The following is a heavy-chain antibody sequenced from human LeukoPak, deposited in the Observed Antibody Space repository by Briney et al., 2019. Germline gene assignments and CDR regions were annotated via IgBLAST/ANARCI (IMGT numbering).Heavy chain of an antibody. D-gene: IGHD3-16*01. Sequence: GESLKTSCKGSGYSFTSYWIGWVRQMPGKGLKWMGIIYPGDSDTRYSPSFQGQVTISADKSISTAYLQWSSLKASDTAMYYCARPHRGTTNQFDYWDQGTLVTVSS. J-gene: IGHJ4*02. CDR2: IYPGDSDT. CDR1: GYSFTSYW. V-gene: IGHV5-51*01. CDR3: ARPHRGTTNQFDY.